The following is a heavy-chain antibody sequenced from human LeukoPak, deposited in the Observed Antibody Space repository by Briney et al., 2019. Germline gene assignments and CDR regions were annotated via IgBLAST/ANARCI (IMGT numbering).Heavy chain of an antibody. Sequence: GGSLRLSCAASGFTVSSNYMSWVRQAPGKGLEWVSVIYSGGSTYYADSVKGRFTISRDNSKNTLYLQMNSLRAEDTAVYYCASAVVVAAGDAFDIWGQGTMVTVSS. D-gene: IGHD2-15*01. V-gene: IGHV3-66*01. CDR2: IYSGGST. CDR3: ASAVVVAAGDAFDI. CDR1: GFTVSSNY. J-gene: IGHJ3*02.